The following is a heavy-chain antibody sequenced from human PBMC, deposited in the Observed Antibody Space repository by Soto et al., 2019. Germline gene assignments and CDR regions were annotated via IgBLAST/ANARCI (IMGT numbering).Heavy chain of an antibody. CDR2: TYYRSKWYN. CDR3: ARALAGDRSYYYYYMDV. Sequence: SQTLSLTCAISGDSVSSNSAAWNWIGQSPSRGLEWLGRTYYRSKWYNDYAVSVKSRITINPDTSKNQFSLQLNSVTPEDTAVYYCARALAGDRSYYYYYMDVWGKGTTVTVSS. V-gene: IGHV6-1*01. J-gene: IGHJ6*03. D-gene: IGHD6-19*01. CDR1: GDSVSSNSAA.